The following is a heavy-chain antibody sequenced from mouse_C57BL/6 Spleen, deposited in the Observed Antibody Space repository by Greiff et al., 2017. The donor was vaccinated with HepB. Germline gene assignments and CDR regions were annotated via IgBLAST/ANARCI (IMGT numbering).Heavy chain of an antibody. V-gene: IGHV1-81*01. D-gene: IGHD2-4*01. Sequence: QVQLKESGAELARPGASVKLSCKASGYTFTSYGISWVKQRTGQGLEWIGEIYPRSGNTYYNEKFKGKATLTADKSSSTAYMELRSLTSEDSAVYFCARYGIYYDYDGGERYYYAMDYWGQGTSVTVSS. J-gene: IGHJ4*01. CDR1: GYTFTSYG. CDR3: ARYGIYYDYDGGERYYYAMDY. CDR2: IYPRSGNT.